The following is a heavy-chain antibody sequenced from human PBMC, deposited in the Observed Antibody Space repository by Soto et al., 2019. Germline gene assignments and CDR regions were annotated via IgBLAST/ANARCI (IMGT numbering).Heavy chain of an antibody. V-gene: IGHV4-34*01. CDR3: ARGVAHSGSGSPRLMDV. CDR2: INHSGIS. D-gene: IGHD3-10*01. Sequence: PSETLSLTCGIYGGSFSGYYWRWIRQPPGKGLEWIGEINHSGISNYNPSLKSRVTISADTSKNQFSLRLSSVTAADTAVYFCARGVAHSGSGSPRLMDVWGQGTTVTVSS. J-gene: IGHJ6*02. CDR1: GGSFSGYY.